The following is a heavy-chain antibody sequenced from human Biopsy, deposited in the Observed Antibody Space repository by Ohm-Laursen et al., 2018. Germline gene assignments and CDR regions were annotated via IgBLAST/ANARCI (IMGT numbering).Heavy chain of an antibody. CDR1: GGYISHYY. Sequence: GTLSLTCTVSGGYISHYYWTWIRQPPGKGPEWIGDISDGGSTNYKPSLKSRVIISVDTSKNQFSLNLSSVTAADTAVYYCARRGSGGRSFDHWGQGTLVTVSS. J-gene: IGHJ4*02. CDR3: ARRGSGGRSFDH. D-gene: IGHD2-15*01. V-gene: IGHV4-59*08. CDR2: ISDGGST.